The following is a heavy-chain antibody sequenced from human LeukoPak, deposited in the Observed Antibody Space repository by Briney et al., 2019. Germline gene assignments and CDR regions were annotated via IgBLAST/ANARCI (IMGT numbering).Heavy chain of an antibody. D-gene: IGHD3/OR15-3a*01. Sequence: SETLSLTCSVSDGSIRTYYWSWIRQSPGQGLEWIGNIYYRGDINYNPSLKSRVIISIDTSKNQFSLRVTSLTAADTAVYYCATNKDWAEADWGQGTLVIVSS. J-gene: IGHJ4*02. V-gene: IGHV4-59*03. CDR1: DGSIRTYY. CDR2: IYYRGDI. CDR3: ATNKDWAEAD.